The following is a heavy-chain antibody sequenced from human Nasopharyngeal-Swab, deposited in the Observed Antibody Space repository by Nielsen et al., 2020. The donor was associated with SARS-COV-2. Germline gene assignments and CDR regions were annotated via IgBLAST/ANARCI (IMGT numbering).Heavy chain of an antibody. CDR3: AREKYYYDSSGYYRWFDP. J-gene: IGHJ5*02. Sequence: TLSLTCAVSGGSFSSGGYSWSWIRQPPGKGLEWIGYIYHSGSTYYNPSLKSRVTISVDRSKNQFSLKLSSVTAADTAVYYCAREKYYYDSSGYYRWFDPWGQGTLVTVSS. V-gene: IGHV4-30-2*01. CDR2: IYHSGST. CDR1: GGSFSSGGYS. D-gene: IGHD3-22*01.